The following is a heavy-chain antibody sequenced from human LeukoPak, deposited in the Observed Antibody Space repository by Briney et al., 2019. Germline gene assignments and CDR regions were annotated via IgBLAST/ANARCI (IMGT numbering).Heavy chain of an antibody. CDR2: ISAYNGNT. CDR3: ARGSNLNDGSNYYYYMDV. D-gene: IGHD1-1*01. J-gene: IGHJ6*03. CDR1: GYTFTNYG. V-gene: IGHV1-18*01. Sequence: ASVKVSCKASGYTFTNYGISWVRQAPGQGLEWMGWISAYNGNTNYAQKLQGRVTMTTDTSTSTAYMELRSLRSDDTAVYYCARGSNLNDGSNYYYYMDVWGKGTTVTISS.